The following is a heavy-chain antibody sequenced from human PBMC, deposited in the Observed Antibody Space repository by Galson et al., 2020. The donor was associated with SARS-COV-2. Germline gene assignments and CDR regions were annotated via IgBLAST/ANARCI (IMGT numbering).Heavy chain of an antibody. Sequence: RLSCAVSGFIFTDAWMTWVRQAPGKGLEWVGRIKDKTDGGTTEYAAPVKGRLTISRDDSKNTLYLQMNSLKTEDTAVYYCAACDFWSGNYMDVWGKGTTVTVSS. CDR2: IKDKTDGGTT. J-gene: IGHJ6*03. CDR1: GFIFTDAW. V-gene: IGHV3-15*01. CDR3: AACDFWSGNYMDV. D-gene: IGHD3-3*01.